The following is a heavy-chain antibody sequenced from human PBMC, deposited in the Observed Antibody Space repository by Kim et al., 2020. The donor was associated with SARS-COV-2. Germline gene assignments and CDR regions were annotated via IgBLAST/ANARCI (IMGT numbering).Heavy chain of an antibody. J-gene: IGHJ4*02. CDR3: AREAVGLAAQA. Sequence: ASVKVSCQASGYPFKTFCIVWVRQNPGQGLEWMGWISPQNGDTDYAQNLQGRVTMTTDTSTSTAYMELTDLTSHDTAVYYCAREAVGLAAQAGGQG. D-gene: IGHD3-16*01. CDR1: GYPFKTFC. V-gene: IGHV1-18*04. CDR2: ISPQNGDT.